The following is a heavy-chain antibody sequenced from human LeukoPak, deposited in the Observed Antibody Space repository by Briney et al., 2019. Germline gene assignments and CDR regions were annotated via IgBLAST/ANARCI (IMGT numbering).Heavy chain of an antibody. Sequence: GGPLRLSCAASGFTFNSYAMSWVRQAPGKGLEWVSDISGSGGSTYYADSVKGRFTISRDNSKNTLYLQMNSLRAEDTAVYYCAKDRRGYYDTSGYYSAFDIWGQGTMVTVSS. CDR3: AKDRRGYYDTSGYYSAFDI. D-gene: IGHD3-22*01. CDR1: GFTFNSYA. V-gene: IGHV3-23*01. J-gene: IGHJ3*02. CDR2: ISGSGGST.